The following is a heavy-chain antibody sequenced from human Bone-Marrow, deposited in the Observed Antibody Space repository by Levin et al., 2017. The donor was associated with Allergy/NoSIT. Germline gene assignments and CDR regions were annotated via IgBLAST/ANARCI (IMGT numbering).Heavy chain of an antibody. CDR2: ISYNGGRT. D-gene: IGHD6-19*01. CDR3: VKDSSGWYLPGYYFDY. CDR1: GFTFSSYT. J-gene: IGHJ4*02. Sequence: GGSLRLSCSASGFTFSSYTMHWVRQAPGKGLEYVSGISYNGGRTYHADSVEGRFIISRDNPNNTLFLQLSSLRPEDTAVYYCVKDSSGWYLPGYYFDYWGLGTLVTVSS. V-gene: IGHV3-64D*06.